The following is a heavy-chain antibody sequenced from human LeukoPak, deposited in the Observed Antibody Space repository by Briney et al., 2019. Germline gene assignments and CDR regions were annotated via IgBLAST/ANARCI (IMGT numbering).Heavy chain of an antibody. CDR1: GFTFSDYY. D-gene: IGHD3-3*01. CDR3: ARVGQGYAGYYGGGYFDY. J-gene: IGHJ4*02. Sequence: PGGSLRLSCAASGFTFSDYYMSWIRQAPGKGLEWVSYISSSGSTIYYADSVKGRFTISRDNAKNSLYLQLNSLGAEDTAVYYCARVGQGYAGYYGGGYFDYWGQGALVTVSS. CDR2: ISSSGSTI. V-gene: IGHV3-11*04.